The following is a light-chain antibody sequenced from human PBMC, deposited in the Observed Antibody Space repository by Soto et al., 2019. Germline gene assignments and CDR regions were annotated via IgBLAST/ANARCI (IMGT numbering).Light chain of an antibody. V-gene: IGLV1-47*01. CDR1: SSNIGSNH. CDR3: PARNDGLGGVV. Sequence: QSVLTQPPSASGTPGQRVTISCSGSSSNIGSNHVYWYQQFPGMAPKLLMYRSDQRPTGVPDRFSGSKSGTSASLAISGLRSEDKADNYCPARNDGLGGVVSGGGPKLT. J-gene: IGLJ2*01. CDR2: RSD.